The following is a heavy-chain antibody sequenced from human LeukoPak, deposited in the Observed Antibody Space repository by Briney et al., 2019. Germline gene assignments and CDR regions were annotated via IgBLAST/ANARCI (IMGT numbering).Heavy chain of an antibody. CDR3: AKDWGIATRPAFDY. J-gene: IGHJ4*02. CDR2: ISGSGGSGGST. V-gene: IGHV3-23*01. CDR1: GFTFSSYA. D-gene: IGHD6-6*01. Sequence: PGGSLRLSCAASGFTFSSYAMSWVRQAPGKGLECVSVISGSGGSGGSTYYADSVKGRFTISRDNSKNTLYLQMNSLRAEDTAVYYCAKDWGIATRPAFDYWGQGTLVTVSS.